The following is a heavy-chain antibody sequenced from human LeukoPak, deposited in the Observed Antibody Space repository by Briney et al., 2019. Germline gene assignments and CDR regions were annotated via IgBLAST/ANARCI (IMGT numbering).Heavy chain of an antibody. CDR3: ASSVEANGYSYAFDY. Sequence: GESLKISCKCSGYSFTSYWISWVRQMPGKGLEWMGRIDPSDSYTNYSPSFQGHVTISADKSTSTAYMELSSLRSEDTAVYYCASSVEANGYSYAFDYWGQGTLVTVSS. D-gene: IGHD5-18*01. CDR2: IDPSDSYT. J-gene: IGHJ4*02. V-gene: IGHV5-10-1*01. CDR1: GYSFTSYW.